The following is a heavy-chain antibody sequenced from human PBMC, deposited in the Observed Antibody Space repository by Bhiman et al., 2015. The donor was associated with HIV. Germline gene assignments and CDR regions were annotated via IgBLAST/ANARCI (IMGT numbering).Heavy chain of an antibody. J-gene: IGHJ6*03. V-gene: IGHV3-48*04. CDR1: GFTFSKAW. D-gene: IGHD5-24*01. Sequence: EVQLVESGGGLVKPGGSLRLSCAASGFTFSKAWMSWVRQAPGKGLEWVAYVISSGGSSYYSESVRGRFTISRDNAKNSLYLQMNNLRVDDTAVYFCARNRVTGAVEGRSYYMDVWGKGTTVIVSS. CDR2: VISSGGSS. CDR3: ARNRVTGAVEGRSYYMDV.